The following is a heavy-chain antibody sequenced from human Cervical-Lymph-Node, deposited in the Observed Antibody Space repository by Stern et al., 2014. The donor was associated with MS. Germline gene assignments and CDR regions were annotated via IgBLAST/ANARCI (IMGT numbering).Heavy chain of an antibody. J-gene: IGHJ4*02. V-gene: IGHV1-18*01. CDR2: ISAYNGNT. D-gene: IGHD5-12*01. CDR3: ARVEGHIVATPFDY. CDR1: GYTFTSYG. Sequence: VHLVESRAEVKKPGASVKVSCKASGYTFTSYGISWVRQAPGQGLEWMGWISAYNGNTNYAQKLQGRVTMTTDTSTSTAYMELRSLRSDDTAVYYCARVEGHIVATPFDYWGQGTLVTVSS.